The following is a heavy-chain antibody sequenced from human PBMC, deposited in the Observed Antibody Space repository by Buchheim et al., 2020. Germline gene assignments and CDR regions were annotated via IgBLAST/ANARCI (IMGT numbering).Heavy chain of an antibody. Sequence: QVQLQQWGAGLLKPSDTLSLTCAVYGGSFSGYYWSWIRQPPGKGLEWIGEINHSGSTNYNPSLKSRVTISVETSKNQFSLKLGSVTAADTAVYYCARGRYSSSWYGVGRWFDPWGQGTL. J-gene: IGHJ5*02. V-gene: IGHV4-34*01. CDR3: ARGRYSSSWYGVGRWFDP. CDR1: GGSFSGYY. CDR2: INHSGST. D-gene: IGHD6-13*01.